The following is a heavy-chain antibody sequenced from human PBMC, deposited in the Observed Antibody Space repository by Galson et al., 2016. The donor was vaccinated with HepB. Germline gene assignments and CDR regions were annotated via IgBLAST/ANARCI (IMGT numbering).Heavy chain of an antibody. D-gene: IGHD3-16*01. CDR3: GKHGVFDY. J-gene: IGHJ4*02. CDR1: GFSFSISG. CDR2: ITGSGDTT. V-gene: IGHV3-23*01. Sequence: SLRLSCAASGFSFSISGMSWVRQTPGRGLEWISGITGSGDTTHYADSVRGRFIISRDNSKNTLYLFMNNLRPGDTAVYYCGKHGVFDYWGQGALVTVSS.